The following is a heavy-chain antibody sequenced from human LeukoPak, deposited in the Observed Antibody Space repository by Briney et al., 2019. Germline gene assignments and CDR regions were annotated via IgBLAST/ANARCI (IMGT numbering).Heavy chain of an antibody. CDR1: GGSFSGYY. V-gene: IGHV4-34*01. CDR2: INHSGST. D-gene: IGHD1-1*01. Sequence: SETLSLTCAVYGGSFSGYYWSWIRQPPGKGLEWIGEINHSGSTNYNPSLKSRVTISVDTPKNQFSLRATSVTAADTAVYYCARGSSDYYWNGFDYWGQGTLVTVSS. J-gene: IGHJ4*02. CDR3: ARGSSDYYWNGFDY.